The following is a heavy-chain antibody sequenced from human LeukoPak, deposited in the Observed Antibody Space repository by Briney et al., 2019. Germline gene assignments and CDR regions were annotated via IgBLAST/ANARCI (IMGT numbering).Heavy chain of an antibody. D-gene: IGHD5-18*01. CDR2: MNPNSGNT. CDR1: GYTFTSYD. J-gene: IGHJ5*02. CDR3: ARDLYSYGWYNWFDP. V-gene: IGHV1-8*01. Sequence: RASVKVSCKASGYTFTSYDINWVRQATGQGLEWMGWMNPNSGNTGYAQKFQGRVTMTRNTSISTAYMELSSLRSEDTAVYYCARDLYSYGWYNWFDPWGQGTLVTVSS.